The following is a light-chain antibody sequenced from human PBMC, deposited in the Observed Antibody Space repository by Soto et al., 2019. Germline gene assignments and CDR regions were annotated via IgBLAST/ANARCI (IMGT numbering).Light chain of an antibody. CDR3: QQVNSYPQT. Sequence: DIQMTQSPSTLSASVGDRVTITCRASQSISSWLAWYQQKPGKAPNLLIYDASSLESGVPSRFSGSGSGTELTITISSLQPDDFATYYCQQVNSYPQTFGQGTRLEIK. CDR2: DAS. J-gene: IGKJ5*01. V-gene: IGKV1-5*01. CDR1: QSISSW.